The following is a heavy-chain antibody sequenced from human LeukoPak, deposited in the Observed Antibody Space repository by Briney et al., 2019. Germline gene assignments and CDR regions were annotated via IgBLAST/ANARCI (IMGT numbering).Heavy chain of an antibody. Sequence: GGSLRLSCAASGFTFDEYAIHWVRQAPGKGLEWVSGISWNSGIIGYADSVKGRFTISRDNAKNSLYLQMNSLRAEDTALYYCAKDKSHSSWTSRYYYYALDVWGQGTTVTVSS. J-gene: IGHJ6*02. V-gene: IGHV3-9*01. CDR2: ISWNSGII. D-gene: IGHD6-19*01. CDR1: GFTFDEYA. CDR3: AKDKSHSSWTSRYYYYALDV.